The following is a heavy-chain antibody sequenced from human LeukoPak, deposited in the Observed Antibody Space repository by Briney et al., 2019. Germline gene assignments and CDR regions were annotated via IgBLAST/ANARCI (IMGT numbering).Heavy chain of an antibody. J-gene: IGHJ3*02. Sequence: GGSLRLSCAASGFTFSSYAMHWVRQAPGKGPEYVSAISSSGGGTYYANSVKGRFTISRDNSKNTLYLQMGSLRAEDMAVYYCARGDYGGNSGDDAFDIWGQGTMVTVSS. CDR2: ISSSGGGT. D-gene: IGHD4-23*01. V-gene: IGHV3-64*01. CDR1: GFTFSSYA. CDR3: ARGDYGGNSGDDAFDI.